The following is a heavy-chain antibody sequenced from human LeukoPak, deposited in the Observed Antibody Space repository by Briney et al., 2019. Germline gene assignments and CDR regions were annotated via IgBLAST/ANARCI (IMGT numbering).Heavy chain of an antibody. Sequence: GGSLRLSCAASGFTFSNCAMSWVRQAPEKGLEWVSGISGSGSSTYYADSVKGRFTISRDNSKNTLYLQMNSLRAEDTAVYFCARSRDGYKRFDSWGQGTLVTVSS. V-gene: IGHV3-23*01. CDR3: ARSRDGYKRFDS. J-gene: IGHJ4*02. CDR1: GFTFSNCA. CDR2: ISGSGSST. D-gene: IGHD5-24*01.